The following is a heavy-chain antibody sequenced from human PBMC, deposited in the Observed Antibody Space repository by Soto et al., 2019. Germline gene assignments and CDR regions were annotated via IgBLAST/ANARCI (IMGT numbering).Heavy chain of an antibody. CDR2: INSDGSST. CDR3: ERDFRSLYYMDV. Sequence: GGSLRLSCAASGFTFSSYWMHWVRQAPGKGLVWVSVINSDGSSTSYADSVKGRFTISRDNAKNTLYLQMNSLRAEDTAVYYCERDFRSLYYMDVWGKGTTVTVSS. D-gene: IGHD2-15*01. CDR1: GFTFSSYW. V-gene: IGHV3-74*01. J-gene: IGHJ6*03.